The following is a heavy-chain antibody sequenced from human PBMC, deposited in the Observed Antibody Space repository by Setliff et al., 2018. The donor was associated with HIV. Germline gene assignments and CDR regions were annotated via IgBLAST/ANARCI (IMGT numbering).Heavy chain of an antibody. V-gene: IGHV4-39*01. J-gene: IGHJ6*03. CDR1: GDSISSSSFY. D-gene: IGHD6-13*01. CDR2: MYYSGST. Sequence: SETLSLTCTVSGDSISSSSFYWGWVRQPPGKGLEWIGSMYYSGSTYYNPSLKSRITMSVDTSKNQFSLKLSSVTAADTAVYYCARGARLLAGYSDRWDYYYMGVWGKGTTVTVSS. CDR3: ARGARLLAGYSDRWDYYYMGV.